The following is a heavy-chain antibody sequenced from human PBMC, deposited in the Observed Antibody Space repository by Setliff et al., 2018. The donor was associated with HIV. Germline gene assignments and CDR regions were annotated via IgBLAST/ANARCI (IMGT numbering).Heavy chain of an antibody. Sequence: GSLRLSCAASGFTFTNYWMSWVRQAPGKGLEWVANIHKDGSEKYYVDSVKGRFTISRDNTKNSLYLQLNSLRAEDTAVYYCARAQDVWGSFRYTNYYFYMDVWGKGTTVTVSS. J-gene: IGHJ6*03. CDR1: GFTFTNYW. CDR2: IHKDGSEK. D-gene: IGHD3-16*02. V-gene: IGHV3-7*01. CDR3: ARAQDVWGSFRYTNYYFYMDV.